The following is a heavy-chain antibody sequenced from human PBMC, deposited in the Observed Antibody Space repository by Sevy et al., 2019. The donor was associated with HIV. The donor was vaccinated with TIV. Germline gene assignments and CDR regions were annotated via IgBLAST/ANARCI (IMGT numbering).Heavy chain of an antibody. V-gene: IGHV3-11*01. D-gene: IGHD6-19*01. CDR1: GFSFSDFY. Sequence: GGSLRLSCRGSGFSFSDFYMSWIRQAPGKGLEWVSHITGSGFTIYQADSVKVRFTISRDNAKNSLYLQMNSLRADDTAVYYCARETGYSGGWSRSDYWGQGTLVTVSS. CDR3: ARETGYSGGWSRSDY. J-gene: IGHJ4*02. CDR2: ITGSGFTI.